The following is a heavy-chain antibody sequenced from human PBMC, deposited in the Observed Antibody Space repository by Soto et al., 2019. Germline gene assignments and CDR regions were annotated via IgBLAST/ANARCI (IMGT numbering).Heavy chain of an antibody. CDR3: ARDGGNSGRFDY. J-gene: IGHJ4*02. D-gene: IGHD1-26*01. V-gene: IGHV3-48*04. Sequence: EVQLVESGGGLVQPGGSLRLSCAASGFTFSSYSMNWVRQAPGKGLEWVSYISSRGTYYADSVKGRFTISRDNAKNSLYLQMNSLRAEDTAVYYCARDGGNSGRFDYWGQGTLVTVSS. CDR1: GFTFSSYS. CDR2: ISSRGT.